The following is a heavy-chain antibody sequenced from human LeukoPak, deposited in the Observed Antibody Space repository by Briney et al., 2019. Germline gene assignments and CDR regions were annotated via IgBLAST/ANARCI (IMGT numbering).Heavy chain of an antibody. J-gene: IGHJ4*02. D-gene: IGHD3-22*01. Sequence: PGASVKVSCKASGYTFTSYYMHWVRQAPGQGLEWMGIINPSGGSTSYAQKFQGRVTMTRDTSTSTVYMELSSLRSEDTAVYYCATQDSSGYYDYWGQGTLVTVSS. CDR3: ATQDSSGYYDY. CDR2: INPSGGST. V-gene: IGHV1-46*01. CDR1: GYTFTSYY.